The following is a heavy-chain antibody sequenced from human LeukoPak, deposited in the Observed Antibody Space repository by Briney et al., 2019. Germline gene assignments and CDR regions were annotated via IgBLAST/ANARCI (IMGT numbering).Heavy chain of an antibody. D-gene: IGHD3-22*01. CDR2: IYPGDSDT. V-gene: IGHV5-51*01. CDR1: GYSFTSYW. CDR3: ARTDYTYYDSSGYCFDY. J-gene: IGHJ4*02. Sequence: GESLKISCKGSGYSFTSYWIGWVRQMPGKGLEWMGIIYPGDSDTRYSPSFQGQVTISADKSISTAYLQRSSLKASDTAMYYCARTDYTYYDSSGYCFDYWGQGTLVTVSS.